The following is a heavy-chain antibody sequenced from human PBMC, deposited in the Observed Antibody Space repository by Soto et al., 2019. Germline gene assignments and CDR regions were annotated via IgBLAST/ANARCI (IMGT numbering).Heavy chain of an antibody. CDR2: IIPILGIA. V-gene: IGHV1-69*08. CDR1: GGTFSSYT. CDR3: ARERAARLSPDAFDI. D-gene: IGHD6-6*01. Sequence: QVQLVQSGAEVKKPGSSVKVSCKASGGTFSSYTISWVRQAPGQGLEWMGRIIPILGIANYAQKFQGRVTITADKSTSTAYMELSSLRSEDTAVYYCARERAARLSPDAFDIWGQGTMVTVSS. J-gene: IGHJ3*02.